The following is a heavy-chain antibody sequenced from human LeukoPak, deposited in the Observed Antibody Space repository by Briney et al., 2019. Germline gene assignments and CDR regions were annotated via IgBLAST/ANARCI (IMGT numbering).Heavy chain of an antibody. CDR1: GFTFSSYG. D-gene: IGHD5-12*01. CDR2: ISYDGSNK. V-gene: IGHV3-30*18. J-gene: IGHJ6*02. CDR3: AKTNRGYDQLYYYGMDV. Sequence: GGSLRLSCAASGFTFSSYGMHWVRQAPGKGLEWVAVISYDGSNKYYADSVKGRFTISRDNSKNTLYLQMNSLRAEDTAVYYCAKTNRGYDQLYYYGMDVWGQGTTVTVSS.